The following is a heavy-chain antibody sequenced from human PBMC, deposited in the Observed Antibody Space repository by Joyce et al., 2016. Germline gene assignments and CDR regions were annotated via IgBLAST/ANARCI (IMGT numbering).Heavy chain of an antibody. D-gene: IGHD2-2*02. V-gene: IGHV5-51*01. Sequence: EVQLVQSGAEVKKPGESLRISCKGSGYSFTSYWIGWVRQMPGKGLEWMGIIYPGDSDLKYRPSFQGQVTISADKSISTAYLQWSSLKASDSAMYYCARGLVPAAILGYFDFWGQGTLVTVSS. CDR1: GYSFTSYW. J-gene: IGHJ4*02. CDR3: ARGLVPAAILGYFDF. CDR2: IYPGDSDL.